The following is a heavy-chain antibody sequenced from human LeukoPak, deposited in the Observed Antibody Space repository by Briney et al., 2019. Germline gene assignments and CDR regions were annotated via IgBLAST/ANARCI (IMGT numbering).Heavy chain of an antibody. J-gene: IGHJ3*02. CDR3: ARDLAIPAWERLWVPTPPRAHAFDT. CDR1: GFTFSSYS. D-gene: IGHD1-26*01. V-gene: IGHV3-21*01. Sequence: GGSLRLSCAASGFTFSSYSMNWVRQAPGKGLEWVSSISTSSSYIYYADSVKGRFTVSRDDAKNSLYLQMNSLRADDTAVYYCARDLAIPAWERLWVPTPPRAHAFDTWGQGTMVTVSS. CDR2: ISTSSSYI.